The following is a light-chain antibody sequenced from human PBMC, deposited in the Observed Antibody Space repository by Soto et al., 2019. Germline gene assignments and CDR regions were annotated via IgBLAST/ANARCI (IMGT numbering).Light chain of an antibody. CDR3: NSYTSSSTLYV. CDR1: SSDICTYNY. V-gene: IGLV2-14*01. Sequence: QSALTQPASVSGSPGQSITISCTGTSSDICTYNYVSWYQQHPGKAPKLMLYEVSNRPSGVSNRFFGSKSGNTASLTISGLQAEDEADYFCNSYTSSSTLYVFGTGTKLPVL. CDR2: EVS. J-gene: IGLJ1*01.